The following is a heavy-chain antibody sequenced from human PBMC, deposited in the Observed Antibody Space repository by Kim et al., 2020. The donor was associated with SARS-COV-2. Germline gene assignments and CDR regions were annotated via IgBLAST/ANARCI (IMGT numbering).Heavy chain of an antibody. J-gene: IGHJ4*02. D-gene: IGHD2-2*01. CDR1: GFTFTSRA. V-gene: IGHV3-23*01. CDR2: INNGGNP. Sequence: GGSLRLSCVASGFTFTSRAMSWVRQSPVKGLEWVASINNGGNPYYANSVKGRFTISRDITKDTLYLQMNSLRADDTALYYCAKDHPSNGGPDFDSWGQGTLVTVSS. CDR3: AKDHPSNGGPDFDS.